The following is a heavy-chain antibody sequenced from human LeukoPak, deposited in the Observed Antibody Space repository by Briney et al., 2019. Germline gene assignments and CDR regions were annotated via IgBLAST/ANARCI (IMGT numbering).Heavy chain of an antibody. CDR1: GGSLSSGDYY. J-gene: IGHJ4*02. D-gene: IGHD2/OR15-2a*01. V-gene: IGHV4-30-4*01. Sequence: SETLSLTCTVSGGSLSSGDYYWNWIRQPPGKGLEWIGDIYYGGSTNYNPSLKSRVTISVDTSKNQFSLKLSSVTAADTAVYYCARRRITFHFDYWGQGTLVTVSS. CDR3: ARRRITFHFDY. CDR2: IYYGGST.